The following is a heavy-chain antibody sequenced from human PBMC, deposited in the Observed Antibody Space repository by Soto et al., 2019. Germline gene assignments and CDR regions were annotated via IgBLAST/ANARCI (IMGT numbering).Heavy chain of an antibody. Sequence: QLQLQESGPGLERPSETLSLTCFVSGDSIDSHDAHWSWIRKSPGKGLEWIGTVAYPGTTYYPPPLRGQVNVSADTPKNAYALKLTYVTDADTAVYKCARHRACDTACDLENWGQGTRVTVSS. CDR3: ARHRACDTACDLEN. V-gene: IGHV4-39*01. D-gene: IGHD3-3*01. J-gene: IGHJ4*02. CDR2: VAYPGTT. CDR1: GDSIDSHDAH.